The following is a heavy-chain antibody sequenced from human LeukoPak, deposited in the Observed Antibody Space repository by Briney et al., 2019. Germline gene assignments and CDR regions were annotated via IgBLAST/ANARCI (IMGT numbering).Heavy chain of an antibody. CDR3: ARDMYSSSWYVVGYYYGMDV. D-gene: IGHD6-13*01. J-gene: IGHJ6*02. CDR1: GYTFTSYG. V-gene: IGHV1-18*01. CDR2: ISAYNGNT. Sequence: ASVKVSCKASGYTFTSYGISWVRQAPGQGLGWMGWISAYNGNTNYAQKLQGRVTMTTDTSTSTAYMELRSLRSDDTAVYYCARDMYSSSWYVVGYYYGMDVWGQGTTVTVSS.